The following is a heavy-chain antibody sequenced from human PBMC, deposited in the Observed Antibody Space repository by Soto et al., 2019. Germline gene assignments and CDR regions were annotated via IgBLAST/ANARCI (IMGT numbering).Heavy chain of an antibody. CDR2: ISSSSSYI. CDR3: ARDGVAGTTGFDY. V-gene: IGHV3-21*01. D-gene: IGHD6-19*01. J-gene: IGHJ4*02. CDR1: GFTFSSYS. Sequence: GVSLRLSCAASGFTFSSYSMNWVRQAPGKGLEWVSSISSSSSYIYYADSVKGRFTISRDNAKNSLYLQMNSLRAEDTAVYYCARDGVAGTTGFDYWGQGTLVTVSS.